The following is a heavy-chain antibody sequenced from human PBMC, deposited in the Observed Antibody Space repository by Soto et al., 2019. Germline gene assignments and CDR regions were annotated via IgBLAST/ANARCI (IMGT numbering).Heavy chain of an antibody. CDR1: GGTFSSYA. J-gene: IGHJ4*02. CDR2: IIPIFGTA. CDR3: SSGHYYDSSGYPSGLGYFDY. V-gene: IGHV1-69*13. D-gene: IGHD3-22*01. Sequence: SVKVSCKASGGTFSSYAISWVRQAPGQGLEWMGGIIPIFGTANYAQKFQGRVTIAADESTSTACMELSSLRSEDTAVYYCSSGHYYDSSGYPSGLGYFDYWGQGTLVTVSS.